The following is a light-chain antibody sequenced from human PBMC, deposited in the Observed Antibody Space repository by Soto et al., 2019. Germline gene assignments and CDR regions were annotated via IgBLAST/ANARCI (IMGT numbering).Light chain of an antibody. V-gene: IGKV3-20*01. CDR3: QHYDSSAYP. CDR1: QSVSSSY. CDR2: GAY. Sequence: EIVLTQSPGTLSLSPGDRATLSCRTSQSVSSSYLAWYQQKPCQAPRLLIYGAYRRATGIPDRFSGSGSGTDFTRTISRLETEDFEVYFCQHYDSSAYPFGQGTKLEIK. J-gene: IGKJ2*01.